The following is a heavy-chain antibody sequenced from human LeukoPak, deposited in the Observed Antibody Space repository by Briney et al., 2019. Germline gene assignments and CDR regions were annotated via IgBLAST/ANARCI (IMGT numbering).Heavy chain of an antibody. CDR1: GFTFHDYA. D-gene: IGHD3-3*01. J-gene: IGHJ5*01. CDR3: ARESVSGRWYVS. Sequence: GGSLRLSCAAPGFTFHDYAIHWVRHAPGKGLEWVSLISGDGGSIYYADSVKGRFTISRDNSKNSLYLQMNSLRSDDTALYYCARESVSGRWYVSWGGGTLVTVSS. V-gene: IGHV3-43*02. CDR2: ISGDGGSI.